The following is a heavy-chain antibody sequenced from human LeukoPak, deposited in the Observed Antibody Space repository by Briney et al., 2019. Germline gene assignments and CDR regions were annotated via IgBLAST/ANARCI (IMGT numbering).Heavy chain of an antibody. V-gene: IGHV1-2*06. D-gene: IGHD2-8*01. CDR2: INPNSGDT. J-gene: IGHJ4*02. CDR3: ARGNGPENS. Sequence: GASVKVSCRASGYTFTGHIMHWVRQAPGQGLEWMGRINPNSGDTKFAQKLQGRVTLTRDTSISTAYMEMSSLTSDDTAVYYCARGNGPENSWGQGTLVIVSS. CDR1: GYTFTGHI.